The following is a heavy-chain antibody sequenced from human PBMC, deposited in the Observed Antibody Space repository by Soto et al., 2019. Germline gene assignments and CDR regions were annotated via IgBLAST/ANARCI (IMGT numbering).Heavy chain of an antibody. CDR1: GYTFTSYG. CDR3: AVNSYCGGDCYSFNGAFDI. V-gene: IGHV1-18*01. J-gene: IGHJ3*02. CDR2: ISAYNGNT. Sequence: QVQLVQSGAEVKKPGASVKVSCKASGYTFTSYGISWVRQAPGQGLEWMGWISAYNGNTNYAQKVQGRVTMTTDPSTSTAYMELRSLRSDDTAVYYCAVNSYCGGDCYSFNGAFDIWGQGTMVTVSS. D-gene: IGHD2-21*01.